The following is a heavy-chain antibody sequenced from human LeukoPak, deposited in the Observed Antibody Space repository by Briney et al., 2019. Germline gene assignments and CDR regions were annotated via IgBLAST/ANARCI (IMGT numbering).Heavy chain of an antibody. D-gene: IGHD3-10*01. J-gene: IGHJ4*02. CDR1: GGSITSSNW. CDR2: IYHSGST. Sequence: PSGTLSLTCAVSGGSITSSNWWSWVRQSPGKGLEWIGEIYHSGSTNYNPSLKSRLTISVDKSKNQFSLKLSSVTAADTAVYYCARDYDSYGSGSYLVGWGQGTLVTVSS. CDR3: ARDYDSYGSGSYLVG. V-gene: IGHV4-4*02.